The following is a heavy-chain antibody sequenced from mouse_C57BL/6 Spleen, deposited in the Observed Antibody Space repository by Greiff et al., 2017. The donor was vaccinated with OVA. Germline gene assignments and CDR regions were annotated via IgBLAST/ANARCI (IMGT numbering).Heavy chain of an antibody. CDR3: ARSTTVVATNFDV. D-gene: IGHD1-1*01. CDR1: GYSFTGYY. V-gene: IGHV1-42*01. CDR2: INPSTGGT. J-gene: IGHJ1*03. Sequence: VHVKQSGPELVKPGASVKISCKASGYSFTGYYMNWVKQSPEKSLEWIGEINPSTGGTTYNQKFKAKATLTVDKSSSTAYMQLKSLTSEDSAVYYCARSTTVVATNFDVWGTGTTVTVSS.